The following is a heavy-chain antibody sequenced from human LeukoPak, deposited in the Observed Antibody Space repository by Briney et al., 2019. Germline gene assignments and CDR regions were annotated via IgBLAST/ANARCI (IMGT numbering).Heavy chain of an antibody. CDR1: GFTFSDYY. D-gene: IGHD2-2*01. Sequence: PGGSLRLSCAASGFTFSDYYMSWIRQAPGKGLEWVSYISSSGSTKYYADSVKGRFTISRDNAKNSLFLQMNSLRAEDTAVYYCARDLRADIVVVPAARRHYYYMDVWGKGTTVTISS. CDR3: ARDLRADIVVVPAARRHYYYMDV. V-gene: IGHV3-11*01. J-gene: IGHJ6*03. CDR2: ISSSGSTK.